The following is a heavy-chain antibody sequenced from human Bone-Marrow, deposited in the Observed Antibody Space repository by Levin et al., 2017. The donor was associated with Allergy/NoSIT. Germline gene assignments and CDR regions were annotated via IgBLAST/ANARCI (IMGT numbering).Heavy chain of an antibody. CDR3: AKGRRQQQLVATFDY. V-gene: IGHV3-9*01. CDR1: GFTFDDYA. CDR2: ISWSSGNI. D-gene: IGHD6-13*01. Sequence: SLKISCAASGFTFDDYAMHWVRQAPGKGLEWVSGISWSSGNIGYADSVKGRFTISRDNAKNSLYLQMNSLRAEDTALYYCAKGRRQQQLVATFDYWGQGTLVTVSS. J-gene: IGHJ4*02.